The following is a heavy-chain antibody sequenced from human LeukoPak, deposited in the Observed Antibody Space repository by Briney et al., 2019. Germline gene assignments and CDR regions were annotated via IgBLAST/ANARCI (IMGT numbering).Heavy chain of an antibody. D-gene: IGHD1-26*01. CDR1: GFTFSSYG. J-gene: IGHJ4*02. Sequence: GGSLRLSCAASGFTFSSYGMHWVRQAPGKGLEWVAFIRYDGSNKYYADSVKGRFTISRDSSKNTLYLQMNSLRAEDTAVYYCAKPYSGSYAFFFDYWGQGTLVTVSS. CDR2: IRYDGSNK. CDR3: AKPYSGSYAFFFDY. V-gene: IGHV3-30*02.